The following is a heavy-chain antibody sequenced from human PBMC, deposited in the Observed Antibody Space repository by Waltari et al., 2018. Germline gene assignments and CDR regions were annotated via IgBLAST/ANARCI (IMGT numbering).Heavy chain of an antibody. CDR1: EFTFAYYW. CDR2: IKEDGSEK. J-gene: IGHJ4*02. CDR3: ATQSWSNFEY. Sequence: EVQLVESGGGLVQPGGSLRLSCAASEFTFAYYWVTWVRQAPGKVLEWVANIKEDGSEKYYVDSVKGRFTISRDNAKNSLYLQRSSLRVEDTAVYYCATQSWSNFEYWGQGTLVTVSS. D-gene: IGHD3-3*01. V-gene: IGHV3-7*01.